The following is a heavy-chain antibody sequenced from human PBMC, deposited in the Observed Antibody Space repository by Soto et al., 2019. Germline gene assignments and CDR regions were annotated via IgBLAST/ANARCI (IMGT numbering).Heavy chain of an antibody. CDR2: ISAYNGNT. CDR1: DYTFTSYG. J-gene: IGHJ5*02. CDR3: ARATPQFDTIFRVVLGNWFDP. V-gene: IGHV1-18*01. D-gene: IGHD3-3*01. Sequence: ASVKVSCKASDYTFTSYGISWVRQAPGQGLEWMGWISAYNGNTNYAQKLQGRVTMTTDTSTSTAYMELRSLRSDDTAVYYCARATPQFDTIFRVVLGNWFDPWGQGTLVTVSS.